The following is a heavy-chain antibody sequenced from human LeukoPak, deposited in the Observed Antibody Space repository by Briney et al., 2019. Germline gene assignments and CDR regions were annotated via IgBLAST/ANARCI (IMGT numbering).Heavy chain of an antibody. Sequence: LSGGSLRLSCAASGFTFSSYAMSWVRQAPGKGLEWFSAISGSGGSTYYADSVKGRFTISRDNSKNTLYLQMNSLRAEDTAVYYCAKGSGLASTVVTLNAFDIWGQGTMVTVSS. J-gene: IGHJ3*02. V-gene: IGHV3-23*01. CDR2: ISGSGGST. D-gene: IGHD4-23*01. CDR3: AKGSGLASTVVTLNAFDI. CDR1: GFTFSSYA.